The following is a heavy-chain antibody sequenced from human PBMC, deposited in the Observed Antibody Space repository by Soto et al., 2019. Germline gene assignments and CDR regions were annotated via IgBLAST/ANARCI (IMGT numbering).Heavy chain of an antibody. CDR3: ARVDYGGKYWYFDL. J-gene: IGHJ2*01. V-gene: IGHV1-46*01. D-gene: IGHD4-17*01. CDR1: GYIFTSYY. Sequence: ASVKVSCKASGYIFTSYYIHWVRQAPGQGLEWMGWINPFDGSRMFAQSFQGRVTMTRDTSTNTVYMEVSSLRSEDTAIYYCARVDYGGKYWYFDLWGRGTLVTVSS. CDR2: INPFDGSR.